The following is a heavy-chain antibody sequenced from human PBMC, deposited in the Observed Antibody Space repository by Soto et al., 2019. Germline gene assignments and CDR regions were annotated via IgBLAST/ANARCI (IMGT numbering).Heavy chain of an antibody. Sequence: GESLNISCKTSGYTLSGHWMSWVRQVPGRGLQWMGNIDPSDSYINYNPAFRGHVTFSVDKSSSTAYLHWSSLGPSDTAIYYCARHGAAIWLGYWGQGTLVTVSS. CDR2: IDPSDSYI. CDR3: ARHGAAIWLGY. D-gene: IGHD6-19*01. V-gene: IGHV5-10-1*01. CDR1: GYTLSGHW. J-gene: IGHJ4*02.